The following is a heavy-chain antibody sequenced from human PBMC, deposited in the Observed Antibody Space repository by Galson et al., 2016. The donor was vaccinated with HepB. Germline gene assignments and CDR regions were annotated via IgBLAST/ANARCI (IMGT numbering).Heavy chain of an antibody. J-gene: IGHJ4*02. CDR1: GGSISSGNSY. Sequence: SETLSLTCTVSGGSISSGNSYWGWIRQPPGKGLQWIGSIYYGETYYSPSLKSRVTMSVDTSKNQFSLKLSSVTAADTAIYYCARHRLHVDTPIMNWGQGTLVTVSS. CDR3: ARHRLHVDTPIMN. CDR2: IYYGET. V-gene: IGHV4-39*01. D-gene: IGHD5-18*01.